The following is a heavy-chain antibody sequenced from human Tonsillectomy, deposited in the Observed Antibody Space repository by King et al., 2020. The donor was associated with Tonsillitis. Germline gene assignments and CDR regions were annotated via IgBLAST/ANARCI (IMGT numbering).Heavy chain of an antibody. CDR3: ARDDWEGKWDCSGGSCYGLFDY. V-gene: IGHV3-21*01. CDR2: ISSSSSYI. D-gene: IGHD2-15*01. Sequence: VQLVESGGGLVKPGGSLRLSCAASGFTFSSYSMNWVRQAPGKGLEWVSSISSSSSYIYYADSVKGRFTISRDNAKNSLYLQMNSLRAEDTAVYYCARDDWEGKWDCSGGSCYGLFDYWGLGTLVTVSS. CDR1: GFTFSSYS. J-gene: IGHJ4*02.